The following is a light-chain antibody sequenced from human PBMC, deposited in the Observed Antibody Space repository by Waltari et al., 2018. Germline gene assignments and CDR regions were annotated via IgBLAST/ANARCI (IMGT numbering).Light chain of an antibody. V-gene: IGKV3-15*01. J-gene: IGKJ4*01. Sequence: EIVMTQSPATLSVSPGEGATHSCRARQSICSNLAWYQQKPGQAPRLLIYRASTRATGIPARFSGSGSGTEYTLTISWLQAEDFAVYYCQQYNDWPLTFGGGTEVEVK. CDR3: QQYNDWPLT. CDR1: QSICSN. CDR2: RAS.